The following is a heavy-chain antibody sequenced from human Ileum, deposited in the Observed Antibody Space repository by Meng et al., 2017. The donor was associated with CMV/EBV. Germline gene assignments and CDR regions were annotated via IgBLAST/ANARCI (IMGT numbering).Heavy chain of an antibody. CDR1: GFTFSSYW. Sequence: EVQRVESGGGLVQPGGSLRLSCAASGFTFSSYWMHWVRQPPGKGLVWVSRINTDGSSTNYPDSVKGRFTISRDNAKNTLYLQMNSLRVEDTAVYYCARSPGGYFDYWGQGTLVTVSS. V-gene: IGHV3-74*01. CDR3: ARSPGGYFDY. J-gene: IGHJ4*02. CDR2: INTDGSST.